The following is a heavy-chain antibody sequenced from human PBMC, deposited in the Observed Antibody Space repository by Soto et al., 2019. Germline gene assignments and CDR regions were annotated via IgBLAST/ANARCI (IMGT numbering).Heavy chain of an antibody. CDR1: GFTFSSYD. CDR3: AKSIADDAFDI. V-gene: IGHV3-13*01. CDR2: IGTAVDT. D-gene: IGHD6-6*01. Sequence: EVQLVESGGGLVQPGGSLRLSGAASGFTFSSYDMHWVRQATGKGLEWVSAIGTAVDTYYPGSVKGRFTNSRENATNSLYLQMTSLRAEDTAVYYCAKSIADDAFDIWGQGTMVTVSS. J-gene: IGHJ3*02.